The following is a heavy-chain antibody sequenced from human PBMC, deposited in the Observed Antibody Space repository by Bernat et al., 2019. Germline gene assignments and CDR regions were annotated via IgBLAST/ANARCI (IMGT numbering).Heavy chain of an antibody. CDR1: GFTFSNYW. CDR3: ARDPGITGTIYYYGMDV. J-gene: IGHJ6*02. D-gene: IGHD1-20*01. V-gene: IGHV3-7*01. Sequence: EVQLVESGGGLVQPGGSLRLSCAASGFTFSNYWMTWVRQAPGKGLEWVANIKQDGSEKYDVASVMGRFTISRDNAWNSLYLQMNSLRAEDTALYYCARDPGITGTIYYYGMDVWGRGTTVTVSS. CDR2: IKQDGSEK.